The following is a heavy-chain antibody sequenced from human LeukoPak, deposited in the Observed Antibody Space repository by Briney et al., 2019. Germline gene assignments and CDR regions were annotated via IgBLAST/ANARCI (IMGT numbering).Heavy chain of an antibody. CDR3: ARVAAETGSQNYYDSSGYSHFDY. CDR1: GGSISSYY. D-gene: IGHD3-22*01. V-gene: IGHV4-4*07. Sequence: SETLSLTCTVSGGSISSYYWSWIRQPAGKGLEWIGRIYTSGSTNYNPSLKSRVTMSVDTSKNQFSLKLSSVTAADTAVYYCARVAAETGSQNYYDSSGYSHFDYWGQGTLVTVSS. J-gene: IGHJ4*02. CDR2: IYTSGST.